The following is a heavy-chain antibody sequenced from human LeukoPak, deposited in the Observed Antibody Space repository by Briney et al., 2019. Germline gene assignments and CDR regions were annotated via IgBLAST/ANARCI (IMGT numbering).Heavy chain of an antibody. D-gene: IGHD3-9*01. V-gene: IGHV4-39*07. CDR3: ARVGVLRYFDWVRAPDY. CDR2: IYYSGST. J-gene: IGHJ4*02. Sequence: PSQTLSLTCTVSGGSISSSSYYWGWIRQPPGKGLEWIGSIYYSGSTYYNPSLKSRVTISVDTSKNQFSLKLSSVTAADTAVYYCARVGVLRYFDWVRAPDYWGQGTLVTVSS. CDR1: GGSISSSSYY.